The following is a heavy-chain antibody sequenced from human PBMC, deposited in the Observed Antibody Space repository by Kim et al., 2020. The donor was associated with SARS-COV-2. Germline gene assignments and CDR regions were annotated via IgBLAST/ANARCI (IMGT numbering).Heavy chain of an antibody. CDR3: ARHTGRGNYYYYGMDV. J-gene: IGHJ6*02. V-gene: IGHV5-51*01. CDR2: IYPGDSDT. CDR1: GYSFTSYW. D-gene: IGHD3-10*01. Sequence: GESLKISCKGSGYSFTSYWIGWVRQMPGKGLEWMGIIYPGDSDTRYSPSFQGQVTISADKSISTAYLQWSSLKASDTAMYYCARHTGRGNYYYYGMDVWGQGTTIIVSS.